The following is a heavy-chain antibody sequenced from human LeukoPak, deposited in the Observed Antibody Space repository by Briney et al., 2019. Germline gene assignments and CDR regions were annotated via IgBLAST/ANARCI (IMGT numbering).Heavy chain of an antibody. D-gene: IGHD2-2*01. V-gene: IGHV4-34*01. J-gene: IGHJ4*02. CDR1: GGSFSGYY. CDR2: INHSGST. CDR3: ARRDVVVQLAH. Sequence: SETLSLTCAVYGGSFSGYYWSWIRQPPGKGLEWIGEINHSGSTSYNPSLKSRVTISVDTSKNQFSLKLSSVTAADTAVYYCARRDVVVQLAHWGQGTLVTVSS.